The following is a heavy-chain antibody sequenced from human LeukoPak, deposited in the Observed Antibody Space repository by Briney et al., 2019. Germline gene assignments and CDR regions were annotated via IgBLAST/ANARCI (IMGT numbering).Heavy chain of an antibody. Sequence: GGSLRLSCAVSGVTLSDYGMSWVRQAPGKGLEWVAGISDSGGRTNYADSVKGRFTISRDNPKNTLYLQMNSLRAEDTAVYFCAKRGVVIRVILVGFHKEAYYFDSWGQGALVTVSS. V-gene: IGHV3-23*01. CDR3: AKRGVVIRVILVGFHKEAYYFDS. CDR2: ISDSGGRT. CDR1: GVTLSDYG. D-gene: IGHD3-22*01. J-gene: IGHJ4*02.